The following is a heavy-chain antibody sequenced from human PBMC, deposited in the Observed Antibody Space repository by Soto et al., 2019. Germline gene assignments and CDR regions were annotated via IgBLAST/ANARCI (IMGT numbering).Heavy chain of an antibody. CDR1: GGSIDGSD. CDR3: ARSVAVPGAHIDY. CDR2: VYYTGST. D-gene: IGHD6-19*01. Sequence: XGTLTLSCSVSGGSIDGSDCNWIRQSPGKGLEWLGYVYYTGSTNYSPSLRSRVSISVDTSKNEFSLRLSSVTAADTAVYFCARSVAVPGAHIDYWGQGTQVTVSS. J-gene: IGHJ4*02. V-gene: IGHV4-59*01.